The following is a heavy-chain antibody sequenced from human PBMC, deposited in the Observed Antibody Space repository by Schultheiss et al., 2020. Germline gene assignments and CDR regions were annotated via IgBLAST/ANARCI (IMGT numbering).Heavy chain of an antibody. V-gene: IGHV4-34*01. CDR2: INHSGST. D-gene: IGHD3-3*01. J-gene: IGHJ5*02. CDR1: GYSISSGYY. Sequence: TLSLTCAVYGYSISSGYYWGWIRQPPGKGLEWIGEINHSGSTNYNPSLKSRVTISVDTSKNQFSLKLNAVTAADTAVYYCARGQHYDFWSDRRFDPWGQGTLVTVSS. CDR3: ARGQHYDFWSDRRFDP.